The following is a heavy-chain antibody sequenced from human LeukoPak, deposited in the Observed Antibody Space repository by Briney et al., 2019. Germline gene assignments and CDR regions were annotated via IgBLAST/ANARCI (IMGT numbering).Heavy chain of an antibody. D-gene: IGHD1-1*01. V-gene: IGHV3-66*01. J-gene: IGHJ4*02. Sequence: GGSLRLSCAASGVTVSRNDMTWVRQAPGRGLEWVSVIYTGGGTYYADSVKGRFTIFRDNSKNTVYLQMNSLRAEDTAMYYCARDFHDGRYLVCLGYWGQGTLVTVSS. CDR3: ARDFHDGRYLVCLGY. CDR1: GVTVSRND. CDR2: IYTGGGT.